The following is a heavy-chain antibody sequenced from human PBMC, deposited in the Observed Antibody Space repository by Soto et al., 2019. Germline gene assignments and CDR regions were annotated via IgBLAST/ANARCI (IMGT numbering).Heavy chain of an antibody. J-gene: IGHJ4*02. CDR1: GFTFSSYA. D-gene: IGHD5-12*01. CDR2: ISGSGGST. V-gene: IGHV3-23*01. Sequence: GGSLRPSCAVSGFTFSSYAMSWVRQAPGKGLEWVSAISGSGGSTYYADSVKGRFTISRDNSKNTLYLQMNSLRAEDTAVYYCAKDPDNRYSGYDDLDPKVDYWGQGTLVTVSS. CDR3: AKDPDNRYSGYDDLDPKVDY.